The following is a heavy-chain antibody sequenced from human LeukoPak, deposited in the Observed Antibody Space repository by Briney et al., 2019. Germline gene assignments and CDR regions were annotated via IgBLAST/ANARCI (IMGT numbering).Heavy chain of an antibody. V-gene: IGHV3-64*01. CDR2: ISSNGGST. J-gene: IGHJ4*02. CDR3: ARRGNYYGDSMDH. D-gene: IGHD4-17*01. Sequence: PGGSLRLSCVASGFTFSSYAMHWVRQAPRKGLEYVSAISSNGGSTYYANSVKGRFTISRDNSKNTLYLQMGSLRAEDMAVYHCARRGNYYGDSMDHWGQGTLVTVSS. CDR1: GFTFSSYA.